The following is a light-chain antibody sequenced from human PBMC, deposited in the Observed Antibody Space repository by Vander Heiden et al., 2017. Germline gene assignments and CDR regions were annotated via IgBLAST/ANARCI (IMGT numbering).Light chain of an antibody. V-gene: IGKV3D-15*01. CDR2: AAS. CDR1: QSVTTN. J-gene: IGKJ1*01. Sequence: DIVMTQSPATLSVSPGERATLPCRASQSVTTNLAWYQQKPGQAPRLLIYAASIRATGIPARFSGSGSGTGFTLTITSRQSEDFGVYYYHQYDAWPPWTFGQGTKVEIK. CDR3: HQYDAWPPWT.